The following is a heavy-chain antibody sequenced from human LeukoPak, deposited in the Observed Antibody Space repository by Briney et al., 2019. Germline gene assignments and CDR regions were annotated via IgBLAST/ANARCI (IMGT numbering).Heavy chain of an antibody. J-gene: IGHJ1*01. CDR2: INHSGST. V-gene: IGHV4-34*01. CDR1: GGSFSGYY. CDR3: ARGPGDSSGWYLQH. Sequence: SETLSLTCAVYGGSFSGYYWSWIRQPPGKVLEWIWKINHSGSTNYNPSLKSRVTISVDTSKNQFSLKLSSVTAADTAVYYCARGPGDSSGWYLQHWGQGTLVTVSS. D-gene: IGHD6-19*01.